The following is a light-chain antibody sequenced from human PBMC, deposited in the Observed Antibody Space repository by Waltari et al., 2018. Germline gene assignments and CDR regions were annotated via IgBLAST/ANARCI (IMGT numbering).Light chain of an antibody. J-gene: IGKJ2*01. CDR2: AAS. Sequence: DIQMTQSPSSLSASVGDRVTITCQASQSISSYLNWYQQKPGKAPKLLIYAASSLQSGVPSRFSGSGSATDFTLTISSLQPEDFATYYCQQSYSTPPAFGQGTKLEIK. CDR3: QQSYSTPPA. V-gene: IGKV1-39*01. CDR1: QSISSY.